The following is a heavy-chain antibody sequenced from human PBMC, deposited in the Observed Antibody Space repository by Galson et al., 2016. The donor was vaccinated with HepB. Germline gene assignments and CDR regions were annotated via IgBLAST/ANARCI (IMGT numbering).Heavy chain of an antibody. Sequence: PALVKPTQTLTLTCTFSGFSLSSTGLGVGWVRQPPGRALEWLAIIYWDDDKRYSPSLRSRLTITKGTSENQVVLTMTNMDPVDTATYYCARTPGPETYSSLPLMNYYYGMDVWGQGTTVTVSS. V-gene: IGHV2-5*02. CDR3: ARTPGPETYSSLPLMNYYYGMDV. D-gene: IGHD6-13*01. CDR2: IYWDDDK. CDR1: GFSLSSTGLG. J-gene: IGHJ6*02.